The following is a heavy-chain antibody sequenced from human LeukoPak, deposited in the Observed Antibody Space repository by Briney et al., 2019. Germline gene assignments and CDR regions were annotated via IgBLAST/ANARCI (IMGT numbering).Heavy chain of an antibody. Sequence: PGGSLRLSCAASGFTFSSYDMHWVRQATGKGLEWVSAIGTAGDTYYPGSVQGRFTISRENAKKSLYLQMTSRRARDTAVYYCARGDRFGYYYYYYGMDVWGQGTMVTVSS. CDR3: ARGDRFGYYYYYYGMDV. CDR1: GFTFSSYD. CDR2: IGTAGDT. J-gene: IGHJ6*02. V-gene: IGHV3-13*04. D-gene: IGHD3-10*01.